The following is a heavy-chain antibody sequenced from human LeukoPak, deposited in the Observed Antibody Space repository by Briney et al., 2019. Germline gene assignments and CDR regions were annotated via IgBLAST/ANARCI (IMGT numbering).Heavy chain of an antibody. CDR2: IYYSGST. D-gene: IGHD1-26*01. J-gene: IGHJ5*02. V-gene: IGHV4-59*12. CDR1: GVSITSYY. Sequence: PSETLSLTCTVSGVSITSYYWSWIRQPPGKGLEWIGFIYYSGSTDYNPSLKSRVTISVDTSKNQISLKLSSVTAADTAVYYCASLRGATVALNWFDPWGQGTLVTVSS. CDR3: ASLRGATVALNWFDP.